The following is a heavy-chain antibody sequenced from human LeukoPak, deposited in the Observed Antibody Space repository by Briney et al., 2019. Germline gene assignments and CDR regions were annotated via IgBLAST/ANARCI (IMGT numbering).Heavy chain of an antibody. CDR1: GFTFSSYA. CDR3: AKDLITGTTILTFDY. CDR2: ISGSGGST. Sequence: AGGSLLLSCAASGFTFSSYAMSWVRQAAGKGLEWVSAISGSGGSTYYADSVKGRFTISRDNSKNTLYLQMNSLRAEDTAVYYCAKDLITGTTILTFDYWGQGTLVTVSS. V-gene: IGHV3-23*01. J-gene: IGHJ4*02. D-gene: IGHD1-7*01.